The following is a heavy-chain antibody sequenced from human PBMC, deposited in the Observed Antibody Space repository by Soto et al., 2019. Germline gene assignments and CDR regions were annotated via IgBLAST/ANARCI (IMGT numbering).Heavy chain of an antibody. J-gene: IGHJ3*02. V-gene: IGHV5-51*01. Sequence: GESLKISCKGSGYSFTSYWIGWVRQMPGKGLEWMGIIYPGDSDTRYSPSFQGQVTISADKSISTDYLQWSSLKASDTAMYYCETLWVAYYYDSSGYAARVNGYTWDSRSAFDIWGQGTMVTVSS. CDR2: IYPGDSDT. CDR1: GYSFTSYW. CDR3: ETLWVAYYYDSSGYAARVNGYTWDSRSAFDI. D-gene: IGHD3-22*01.